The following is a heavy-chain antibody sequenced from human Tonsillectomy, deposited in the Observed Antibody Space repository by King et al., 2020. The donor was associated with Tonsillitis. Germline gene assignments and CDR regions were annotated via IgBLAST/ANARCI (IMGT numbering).Heavy chain of an antibody. CDR1: GYTFTSYY. J-gene: IGHJ3*02. V-gene: IGHV1-46*01. D-gene: IGHD5-12*01. CDR3: AREKWLRHPDRAFDI. Sequence: QLVQSGAEVKKPGASVKVSCKASGYTFTSYYMRWVRQAPGQGLEWMGIINPSGGSTSYAQKFQGRVTMTRDTSTSTVYMELSSLRSDDTAVYYCAREKWLRHPDRAFDIWGQGTLVTVSS. CDR2: INPSGGST.